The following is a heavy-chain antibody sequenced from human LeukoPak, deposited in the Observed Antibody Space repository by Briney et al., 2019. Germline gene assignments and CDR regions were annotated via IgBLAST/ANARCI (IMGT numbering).Heavy chain of an antibody. D-gene: IGHD3-10*01. CDR3: ARPYHYDSGSRGTAFDI. J-gene: IGHJ3*02. Sequence: PSETLSLTCTVSGGSISGSSYYWGWIRQPPGKGLEWIASIYDGRTTYYNPSLKSRLTISVDTSKNQFSLKLTSVTAADTAVYYCARPYHYDSGSRGTAFDIWGLGTMVTVSS. CDR1: GGSISGSSYY. V-gene: IGHV4-39*01. CDR2: IYDGRTT.